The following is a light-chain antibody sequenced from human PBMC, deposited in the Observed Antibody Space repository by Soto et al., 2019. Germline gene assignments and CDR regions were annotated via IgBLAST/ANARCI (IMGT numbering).Light chain of an antibody. V-gene: IGKV3-15*01. J-gene: IGKJ1*01. CDR1: QSVSGN. CDR3: QQYNDWPRT. CDR2: GAS. Sequence: EVVMTQSPGTLSVSPGERASLSCRASQSVSGNLAWYQQTPGQAPRLLIHGASTRATGIPARFSGSGSGTEFTLTISSLQSEDFAFYYCQQYNDWPRTFGQGTKVEMK.